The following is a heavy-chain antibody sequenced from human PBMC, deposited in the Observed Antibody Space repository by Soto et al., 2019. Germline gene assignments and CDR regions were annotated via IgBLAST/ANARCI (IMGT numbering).Heavy chain of an antibody. J-gene: IGHJ4*02. CDR2: INHSGST. V-gene: IGHV4-34*01. Sequence: PSETLSLTCAVYGGSFSGYYWTWIRQPPGTGLEWIGEINHSGSTNYNPSLKSRVTISVDRSKNQFSLKLSSVTAADTAVYYCARGGLIAAFHFDYWGQGTLVTVSS. D-gene: IGHD6-6*01. CDR1: GGSFSGYY. CDR3: ARGGLIAAFHFDY.